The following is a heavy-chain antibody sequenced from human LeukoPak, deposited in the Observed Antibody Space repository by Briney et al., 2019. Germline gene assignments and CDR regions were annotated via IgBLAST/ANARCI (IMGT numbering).Heavy chain of an antibody. V-gene: IGHV3-23*01. D-gene: IGHD3-22*01. CDR1: GFTFSSYA. J-gene: IGHJ6*02. CDR2: ISGSGGST. Sequence: GGSLRLSCAASGFTFSSYAMSWVRQAPGKGLEWVSAISGSGGSTYYADSVKGRFTISRDNSKNTLYLQMNSLRAEDTAVYYCARAYPTYYDSSGYWYYYYGMDVWGQGTTVTVSS. CDR3: ARAYPTYYDSSGYWYYYYGMDV.